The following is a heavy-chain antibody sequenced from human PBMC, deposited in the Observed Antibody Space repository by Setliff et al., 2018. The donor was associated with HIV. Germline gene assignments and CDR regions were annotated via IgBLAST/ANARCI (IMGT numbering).Heavy chain of an antibody. V-gene: IGHV3-7*01. CDR2: IKQDGSDK. Sequence: GGSLRLSCVASGFTFSTHSMNWVRQAPGKGLEWVASIKQDGSDKYYVASVRGRFTISRDNAETTLYLQMNSLTPEDTAVYYCARDWRAAGTVDYWGQGTLVTVSS. CDR3: ARDWRAAGTVDY. J-gene: IGHJ4*02. CDR1: GFTFSTHS. D-gene: IGHD6-13*01.